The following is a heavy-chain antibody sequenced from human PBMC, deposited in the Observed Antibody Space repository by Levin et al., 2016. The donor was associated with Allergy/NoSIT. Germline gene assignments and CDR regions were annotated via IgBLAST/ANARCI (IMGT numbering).Heavy chain of an antibody. CDR3: VRDWGTRCGVDCRCPLAP. Sequence: VRQAPGKGLEWVAALSFDGSNDCYADSVKGRFTISRDNSKNTLYLQMNSLRIEDTAVYSCVRDWGTRCGVDCRCPLAPWGQGTLVTVSS. V-gene: IGHV3-30*03. D-gene: IGHD2-21*02. CDR2: LSFDGSND. J-gene: IGHJ5*02.